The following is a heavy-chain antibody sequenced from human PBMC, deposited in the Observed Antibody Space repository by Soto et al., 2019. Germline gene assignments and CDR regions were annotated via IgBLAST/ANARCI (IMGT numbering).Heavy chain of an antibody. Sequence: GGSLRLSCAASGFTFSSYGMHWVRQAPGKGLEWVAVIWYDGSNKYYADSVKGRFTISRDNSKNTLYLQMNGLRAEDTAVYYCARDRYSSGWFNEYWGQGTLVTVSS. J-gene: IGHJ4*02. D-gene: IGHD6-19*01. CDR3: ARDRYSSGWFNEY. CDR1: GFTFSSYG. V-gene: IGHV3-33*01. CDR2: IWYDGSNK.